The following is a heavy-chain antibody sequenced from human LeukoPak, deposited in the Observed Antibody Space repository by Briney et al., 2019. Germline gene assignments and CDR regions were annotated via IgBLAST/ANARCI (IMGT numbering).Heavy chain of an antibody. D-gene: IGHD4-17*01. CDR2: ISASGGRT. CDR3: AKGHSDFGTGFDL. V-gene: IGHV3-23*01. J-gene: IGHJ4*02. Sequence: GGSLRLSCAASGFRFSDFAMSWVRQAPEKGLECVSVISASGGRTYSAESVKARFTISRDNSKNTLYLEMNSPTADDTAVYYCAKGHSDFGTGFDLWGQGTLVTVSS. CDR1: GFRFSDFA.